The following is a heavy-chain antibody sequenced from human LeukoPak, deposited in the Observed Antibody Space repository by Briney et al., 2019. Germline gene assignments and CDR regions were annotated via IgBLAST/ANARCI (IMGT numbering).Heavy chain of an antibody. CDR2: IYYSGST. J-gene: IGHJ6*02. CDR1: GDSISNGGFY. D-gene: IGHD2-2*01. CDR3: ARDGGGAQSSYSQYYHGVDV. Sequence: NPSETLSLTCTVSGDSISNGGFYWTWIRQPPGKGLEWIGYIYYSGSTYYNPSLKSRLTISVDTSKNQFSLKLTSVTAADTAVYYCARDGGGAQSSYSQYYHGVDVWGPGTPVTVSS. V-gene: IGHV4-31*03.